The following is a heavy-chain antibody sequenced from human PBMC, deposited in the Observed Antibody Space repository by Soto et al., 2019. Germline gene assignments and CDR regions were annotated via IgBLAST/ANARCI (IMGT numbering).Heavy chain of an antibody. J-gene: IGHJ4*02. CDR3: ARIPY. D-gene: IGHD2-21*01. CDR2: IYSGGST. V-gene: IGHV3-66*01. Sequence: PVESLRLAFVSSGFIVSINYMSRFRQAPGKGLEWVSVIYSGGSTYYADSVKGRFTISRDNSKNTLYLQMNSLRAEDTAVSDCARIPYWGQGT. CDR1: GFIVSINY.